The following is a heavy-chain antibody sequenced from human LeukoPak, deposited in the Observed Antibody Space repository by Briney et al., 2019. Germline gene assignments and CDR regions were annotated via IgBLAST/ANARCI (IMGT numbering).Heavy chain of an antibody. Sequence: GGSLRLSCAASGFTFMTYGMHWVRQAPGKGLEGLSFISSDGSEKYYADSVKGRFTISRDNSKNTLYLQLSSLRVEDTAVYYCAREHGRSGYFDYWGQGTLVSVSS. V-gene: IGHV3-30*03. CDR3: AREHGRSGYFDY. CDR2: ISSDGSEK. CDR1: GFTFMTYG. J-gene: IGHJ4*02. D-gene: IGHD3-22*01.